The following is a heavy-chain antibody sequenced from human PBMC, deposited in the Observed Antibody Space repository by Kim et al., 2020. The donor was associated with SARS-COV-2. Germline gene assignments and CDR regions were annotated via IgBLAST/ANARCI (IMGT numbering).Heavy chain of an antibody. V-gene: IGHV4-34*01. Sequence: SETLSLTCAVYSGSFSGHYWSWIRQPPGKGLEWIGKIHESGSANYNPSLMSRVSISIDGSKNQFSLKLSSVTAADTGFYYCARGRAGVVPAPILGLGPHYDYFSMDVWGHGTTVTVSS. CDR3: ARGRAGVVPAPILGLGPHYDYFSMDV. D-gene: IGHD2-2*02. CDR2: IHESGSA. CDR1: SGSFSGHY. J-gene: IGHJ6*02.